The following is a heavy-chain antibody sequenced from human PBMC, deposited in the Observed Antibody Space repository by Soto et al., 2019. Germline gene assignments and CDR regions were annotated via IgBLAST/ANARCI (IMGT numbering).Heavy chain of an antibody. J-gene: IGHJ4*02. D-gene: IGHD3-10*01. Sequence: QVQLQQWGAGLLKPSETLSLTCAVYGGSFSGYYWSWIRQPPGKGLEWIGEINHSGSTNYNPSLKSRVTISVDTSKNQFSLKLSSVTAADTAVYYCARRSKHYYGSGSYLDFFDYWGQGPLVTVSS. CDR2: INHSGST. V-gene: IGHV4-34*01. CDR1: GGSFSGYY. CDR3: ARRSKHYYGSGSYLDFFDY.